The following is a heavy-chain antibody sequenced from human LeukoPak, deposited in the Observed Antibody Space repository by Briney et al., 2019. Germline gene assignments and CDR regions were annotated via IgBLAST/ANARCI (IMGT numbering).Heavy chain of an antibody. J-gene: IGHJ4*02. Sequence: GGSLRLSCAASGFTFSSYGMHWVRQAPGKGLEWVAVISYDGSNKYYADSVKGRFTISRDNSKNTLYLQMNSLRSEDTAVYYCARASNYYDSSGYWDYWGQGTLVTVSS. CDR3: ARASNYYDSSGYWDY. D-gene: IGHD3-22*01. CDR1: GFTFSSYG. CDR2: ISYDGSNK. V-gene: IGHV3-30*03.